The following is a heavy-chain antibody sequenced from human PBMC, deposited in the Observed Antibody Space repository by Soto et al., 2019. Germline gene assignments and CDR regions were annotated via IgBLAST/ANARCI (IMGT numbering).Heavy chain of an antibody. CDR2: ISHTGST. CDR3: ARAVTPYFGTWFDP. D-gene: IGHD3-10*01. Sequence: SETLSLTCSVSGGSITSGNSYSWSWVRQPPGKGLEWIGSISHTGSTSYNPSLKSRVSMSVDKSKNQFSLKLSSVTAADMAVYYCARAVTPYFGTWFDPWGQGTLVTVSS. J-gene: IGHJ5*02. CDR1: GGSITSGNSYS. V-gene: IGHV4-30-2*01.